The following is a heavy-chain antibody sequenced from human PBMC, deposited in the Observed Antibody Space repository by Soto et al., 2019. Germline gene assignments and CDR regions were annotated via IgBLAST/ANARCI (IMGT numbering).Heavy chain of an antibody. CDR3: TRALSGSYDS. D-gene: IGHD1-26*01. V-gene: IGHV6-1*01. Sequence: SPTLSLPCAISGDSVSSKSAAWNWLRQSPSRGLEWLGRTYYRSKWSTDYAVSVKSRITINPDTSKNQFSLQLNSVTPEDTAVYSCTRALSGSYDSWGQGALVTVSS. CDR1: GDSVSSKSAA. CDR2: TYYRSKWST. J-gene: IGHJ5*01.